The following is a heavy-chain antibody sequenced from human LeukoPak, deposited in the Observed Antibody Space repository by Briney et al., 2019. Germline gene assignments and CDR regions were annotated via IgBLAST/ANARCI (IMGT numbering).Heavy chain of an antibody. CDR3: ARAGGQLGLYYYGMDV. J-gene: IGHJ6*02. CDR2: IGTAGDT. D-gene: IGHD6-6*01. CDR1: GFTFSSYD. V-gene: IGHV3-13*01. Sequence: GGSLRLSCAASGFTFSSYDMHWVRQATGKGLEWVAAIGTAGDTYYPGSVKGRFTISRENAKNSLYLQMNSLRAGDTAVYYCARAGGQLGLYYYGMDVWGQGTTVTVS.